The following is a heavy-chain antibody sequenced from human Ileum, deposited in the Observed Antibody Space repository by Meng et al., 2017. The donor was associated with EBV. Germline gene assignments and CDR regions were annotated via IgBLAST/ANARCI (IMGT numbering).Heavy chain of an antibody. J-gene: IGHJ4*02. CDR3: AKNGEKYFDY. CDR1: VGSISSNNYC. V-gene: IGHV4-39*01. Sequence: ELQRGGPGLVRPGVPCSSACTVAVGSISSNNYCWGWIRRPAGKGLECIGSVYYSWCTVYKPSLKSRVTINLDTSKNQFTMNLSSVAAADTAVYLCAKNGEKYFDYWGQGTLVTVSS. CDR2: VYYSWCT.